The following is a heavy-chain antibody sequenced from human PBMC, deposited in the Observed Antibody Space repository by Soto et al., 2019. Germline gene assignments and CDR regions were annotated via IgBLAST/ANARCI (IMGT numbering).Heavy chain of an antibody. CDR2: IIPIFGTA. V-gene: IGHV1-69*13. D-gene: IGHD3-10*01. CDR3: ARGYYYVSGSYVNYYHGLDI. Sequence: GASVKVSCKDSGYTFTSYCISWVRQAPGKGLEWMGGIIPIFGTANYAQKFQGRVTITADEYTSTAYMELSSLRSEDTAVYYCARGYYYVSGSYVNYYHGLDIWGQGTTVTVSS. CDR1: GYTFTSYC. J-gene: IGHJ6*02.